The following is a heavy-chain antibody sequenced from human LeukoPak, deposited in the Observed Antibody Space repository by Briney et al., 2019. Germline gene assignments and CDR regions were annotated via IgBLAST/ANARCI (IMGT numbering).Heavy chain of an antibody. Sequence: GSSVKVSCKASGGTFSSYAISWVRQAPGQGLEWMGRIIPILGIANYAQKFQGRVTITADKSTGTAYMELSSLRSEDTAVYYCARGSRGYSSSWYVFDYWGQGTLVTVSS. V-gene: IGHV1-69*04. D-gene: IGHD6-13*01. CDR2: IIPILGIA. J-gene: IGHJ4*02. CDR1: GGTFSSYA. CDR3: ARGSRGYSSSWYVFDY.